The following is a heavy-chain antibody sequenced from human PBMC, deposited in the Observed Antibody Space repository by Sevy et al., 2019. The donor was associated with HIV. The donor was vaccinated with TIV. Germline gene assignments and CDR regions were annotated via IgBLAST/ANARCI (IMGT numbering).Heavy chain of an antibody. Sequence: ASVKVSCKVSGYTLTKLSMHWVRQAPGKRLEWMGSFDPEDGERMYAQKFQGRVTLTEDTSADTAYMELSSLRSEDTAVYYCAVTKDYYDNSGSPFDYWGQGTLVTVSS. CDR2: FDPEDGER. J-gene: IGHJ4*02. CDR1: GYTLTKLS. V-gene: IGHV1-24*01. D-gene: IGHD3-22*01. CDR3: AVTKDYYDNSGSPFDY.